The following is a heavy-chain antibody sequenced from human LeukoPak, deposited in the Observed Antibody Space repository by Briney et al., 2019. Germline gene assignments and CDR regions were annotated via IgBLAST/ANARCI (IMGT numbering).Heavy chain of an antibody. Sequence: PGGSLRLSCAASGFTFSSYAMSWVRQAPGKGLEWVSAISGSGGSTYYADSVKGRFTISRDNSKNTLYLQMNSLRAEDTAVYYCAKDRAPSGSYPPASDEGFDYWGQGTLVTVSS. J-gene: IGHJ4*02. CDR1: GFTFSSYA. V-gene: IGHV3-23*01. CDR2: ISGSGGST. CDR3: AKDRAPSGSYPPASDEGFDY. D-gene: IGHD1-26*01.